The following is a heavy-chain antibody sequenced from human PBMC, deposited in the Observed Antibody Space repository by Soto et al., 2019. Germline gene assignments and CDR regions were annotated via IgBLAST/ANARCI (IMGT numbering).Heavy chain of an antibody. J-gene: IGHJ4*02. Sequence: GGSLRLSCAASGFTFSDYYMSWLRQAPGKGLEWVSYIRSTDNARYYANSVKGRFTISRDNARNSLYLQMNSLRAEDTAVYYCARGNALSDYWGQGALVTVSS. CDR2: IRSTDNAR. CDR3: ARGNALSDY. V-gene: IGHV3-11*01. CDR1: GFTFSDYY.